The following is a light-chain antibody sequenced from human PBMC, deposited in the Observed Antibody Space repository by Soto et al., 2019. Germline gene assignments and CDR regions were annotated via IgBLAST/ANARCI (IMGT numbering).Light chain of an antibody. V-gene: IGKV3-15*01. CDR2: PAS. J-gene: IGKJ1*01. CDR1: QTSNNK. CDR3: QKYNNSPQT. Sequence: VMTQAPATLSVSPGGRATLSCRAIQTSNNKTAWYPLEDGQPPTVLIYPASTRAADVPAKFSGGGAVTEFTITNSRVQSEDFAAYHCQKYNNSPQTCGQGTMADI.